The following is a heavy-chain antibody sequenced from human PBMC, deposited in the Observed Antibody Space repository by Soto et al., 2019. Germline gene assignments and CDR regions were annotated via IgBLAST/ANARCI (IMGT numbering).Heavy chain of an antibody. CDR3: ARDGDVNTGFGKDY. CDR1: GFHFSRYF. D-gene: IGHD3-16*01. V-gene: IGHV3-33*01. Sequence: PGGSLSLSCAASGFHFSRYFMHWVRPAPGKGLEWVAFIWHDGGNKFYAESVKGRFTISRDNSKNTLYLQMTSLSAEDTAMYYCARDGDVNTGFGKDYWGQGTRVNVSA. CDR2: IWHDGGNK. J-gene: IGHJ4*02.